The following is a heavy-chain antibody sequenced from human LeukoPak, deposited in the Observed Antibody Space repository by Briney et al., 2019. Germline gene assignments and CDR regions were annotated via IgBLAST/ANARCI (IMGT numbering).Heavy chain of an antibody. V-gene: IGHV3-30*03. CDR2: ISYDGTNY. Sequence: GTSLRLSCAASGFTFSSYGMHWVRQAPGKGLEWVALISYDGTNYYYADSVRGRFTISRDNSKNTLYLQMDSLRAEDTAVYYCARGGYCSGGSCYSLDWFDPWGQGTLVTVSS. J-gene: IGHJ5*02. CDR3: ARGGYCSGGSCYSLDWFDP. CDR1: GFTFSSYG. D-gene: IGHD2-15*01.